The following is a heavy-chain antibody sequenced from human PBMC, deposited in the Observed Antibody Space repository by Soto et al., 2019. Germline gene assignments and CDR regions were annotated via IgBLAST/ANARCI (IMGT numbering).Heavy chain of an antibody. CDR3: AHSRVTFGWDWFDP. D-gene: IGHD3-16*01. J-gene: IGHJ5*02. Sequence: GLDLEWLALLYWDDDKRYSPSLKSRLTITKDTSKNQVVLTMTNMDPVDTATYYCAHSRVTFGWDWFDPWGQGTLVTVSS. CDR2: LYWDDDK. V-gene: IGHV2-5*02.